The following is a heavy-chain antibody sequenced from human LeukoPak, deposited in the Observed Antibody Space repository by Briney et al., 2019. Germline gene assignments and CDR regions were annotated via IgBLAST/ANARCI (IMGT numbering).Heavy chain of an antibody. J-gene: IGHJ4*02. CDR2: ITASCTAM. Sequence: GGSLRLSCAASGFTFSSYSMNWVRQAPGKGLEWVSHITASCTAMFYADSVKGRFTISRDNAKNSLYLQMNSLRDEDTAVYYCASSGSYRFDYWGQGTLVTVSS. V-gene: IGHV3-48*02. D-gene: IGHD1-26*01. CDR1: GFTFSSYS. CDR3: ASSGSYRFDY.